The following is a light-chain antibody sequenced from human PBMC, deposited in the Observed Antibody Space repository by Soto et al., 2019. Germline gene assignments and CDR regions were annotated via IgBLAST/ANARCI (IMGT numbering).Light chain of an antibody. J-gene: IGLJ1*01. CDR1: SSDVGGYNY. V-gene: IGLV2-8*01. CDR2: EVS. CDR3: LSYADTAYV. Sequence: QSVLTQPPSASGSPVQSVTISCAGTSSDVGGYNYVSWYQQYPGKVPKLMIYEVSERPSGVPDRFSGSKSGNTAFLTVSGLQAEDEADYYCLSYADTAYVFGTGTKLTVL.